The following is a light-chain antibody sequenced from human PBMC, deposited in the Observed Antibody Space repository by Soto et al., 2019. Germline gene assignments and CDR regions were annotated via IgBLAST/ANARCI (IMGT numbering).Light chain of an antibody. CDR3: AAWDDSLSGSYV. V-gene: IGLV1-47*01. Sequence: QSVLTQPPSASGTPGQRVTISCSGSSSNIGSNYVYWYQQLPGTAPKLLIYRNNQRPSGVPDRFSGSKSGTPASLAISGLRSEDEADYYCAAWDDSLSGSYVFGTGTKVTV. J-gene: IGLJ1*01. CDR2: RNN. CDR1: SSNIGSNY.